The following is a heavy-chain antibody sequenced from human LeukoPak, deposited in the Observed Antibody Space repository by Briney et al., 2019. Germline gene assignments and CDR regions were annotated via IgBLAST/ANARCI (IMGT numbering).Heavy chain of an antibody. CDR3: ARRWGTMVRGVFNP. Sequence: PSETLSLTCTVSGGSISSSGYYWGWIRQPPGKGLEWIGSIYYSGSTNYNPSLKSRVTISVDTSKNQFSLKLSSVTAADTAVYYCARRWGTMVRGVFNPWGQGTLVTVSS. V-gene: IGHV4-39*07. CDR1: GGSISSSGYY. D-gene: IGHD3-10*01. CDR2: IYYSGST. J-gene: IGHJ5*02.